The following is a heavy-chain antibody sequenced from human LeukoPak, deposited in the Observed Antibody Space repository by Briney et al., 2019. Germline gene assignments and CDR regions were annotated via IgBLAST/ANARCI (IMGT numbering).Heavy chain of an antibody. J-gene: IGHJ5*02. D-gene: IGHD1-1*01. CDR3: AREGTAGTNLNWFDP. V-gene: IGHV4-59*01. CDR2: ISYSGST. CDR1: GGSISSNY. Sequence: SETLSLTCTVSGGSISSNYWSWIRQPPGKGLEWIGYISYSGSTNFNPSLKSRVTISVDMSKNQFSLKLSSVTAADTAVYYCAREGTAGTNLNWFDPWGQGTLVTVSS.